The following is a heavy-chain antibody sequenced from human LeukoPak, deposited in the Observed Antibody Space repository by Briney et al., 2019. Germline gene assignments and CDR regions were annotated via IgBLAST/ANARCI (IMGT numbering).Heavy chain of an antibody. CDR1: GFTFSIYT. D-gene: IGHD6-13*01. Sequence: GGSLRLSCAASGFTFSIYTMNWVRQAPGKGLEWISYISTNSGTIWYADSVKGRFTISRDNSKNTLYLQMNSLGAEDTAVYYCARDRPPGIAAAGTGYFDYWGQGTLVTVSS. V-gene: IGHV3-48*01. CDR3: ARDRPPGIAAAGTGYFDY. J-gene: IGHJ4*02. CDR2: ISTNSGTI.